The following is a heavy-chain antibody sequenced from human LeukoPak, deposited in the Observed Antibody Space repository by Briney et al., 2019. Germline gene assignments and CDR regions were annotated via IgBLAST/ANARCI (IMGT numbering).Heavy chain of an antibody. CDR3: ARDLIDVCTPPGGSGPGTDY. J-gene: IGHJ4*02. CDR2: TSAYNGNT. Sequence: ASVKVSCKASGYTFTSYGISWVRQAPGQGLEWMGWTSAYNGNTNYAQKLQGRVTMTTDTSTSTAYMELRSLRSDDTAVYYCARDLIDVCTPPGGSGPGTDYWGQGTLVTVSS. CDR1: GYTFTSYG. V-gene: IGHV1-18*01. D-gene: IGHD3-16*01.